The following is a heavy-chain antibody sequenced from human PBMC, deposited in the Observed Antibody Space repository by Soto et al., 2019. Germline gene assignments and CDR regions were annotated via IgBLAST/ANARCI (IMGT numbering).Heavy chain of an antibody. D-gene: IGHD3-3*01. V-gene: IGHV3-30*03. CDR3: ARDQRYYDFWSGFLDY. J-gene: IGHJ4*02. CDR1: GFIFGSYG. Sequence: GGSLRLSCTASGFIFGSYGMHWVRQAPGKGLEWVALISYDGTNKYYPDSVKGRFTISRDNPKNTLYLQMDSLRAEDTAVYYCARDQRYYDFWSGFLDYWGQGTLVTVSS. CDR2: ISYDGTNK.